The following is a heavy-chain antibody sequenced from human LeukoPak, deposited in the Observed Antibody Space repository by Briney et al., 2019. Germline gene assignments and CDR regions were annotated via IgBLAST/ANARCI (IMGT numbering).Heavy chain of an antibody. CDR2: IQGDGTER. CDR3: AKSNWFDP. V-gene: IGHV3-7*01. Sequence: GGSLRLSCAGSGFTFSSYWMNWVRQAPGKGLEWVANIQGDGTERYYVDSVKGRFTISRDNAKNSLFLQMNSLRAEDTAVYYCAKSNWFDPWGQGTLVTVSS. J-gene: IGHJ5*02. CDR1: GFTFSSYW.